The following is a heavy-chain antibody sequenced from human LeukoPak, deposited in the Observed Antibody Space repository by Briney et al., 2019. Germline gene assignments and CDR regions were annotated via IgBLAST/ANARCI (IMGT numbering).Heavy chain of an antibody. J-gene: IGHJ4*02. CDR1: GFSFDDYA. V-gene: IGHV3-9*01. CDR2: ISWNSGAI. Sequence: GGSLRLSCAASGFSFDDYAMHWVRQAPGKGLEGVSGISWNSGAIGYADSVKGRFTISRYNAKNSLYLQMNSLRAEDTALYYCAKGDYDSSGYYGSIDYWGQGTLVTVSS. CDR3: AKGDYDSSGYYGSIDY. D-gene: IGHD3-22*01.